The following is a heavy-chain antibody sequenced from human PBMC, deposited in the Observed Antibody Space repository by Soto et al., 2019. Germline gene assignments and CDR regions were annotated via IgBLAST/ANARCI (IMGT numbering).Heavy chain of an antibody. CDR3: ASSPSLNWFDT. CDR2: AFHSGSV. V-gene: IGHV4-59*11. CDR1: GGSIRSHY. Sequence: SETLSLTCTVSGGSIRSHYWSWIRQPPGKGLEWIAFAFHSGSVFYTPSLKSRLTTSVDTSKNQISLKLSSVTAADTAVYYCASSPSLNWFDTWGHGTPVTVS. J-gene: IGHJ5*01.